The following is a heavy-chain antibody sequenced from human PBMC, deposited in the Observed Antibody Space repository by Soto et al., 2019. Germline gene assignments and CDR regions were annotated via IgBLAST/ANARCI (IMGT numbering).Heavy chain of an antibody. J-gene: IGHJ6*02. CDR1: GFTFDDYA. CDR2: ISWNSGSI. D-gene: IGHD6-13*01. Sequence: PGGSLRLSCAASGFTFDDYAMHWVRQAPGKGLEWVSGISWNSGSIGYADSVKGRFTISRDNAKNSLYLQMNSLRAEDTALYYCAKGILTSIAAAGTTHYYYYGMDVWGQGTTVTVSS. V-gene: IGHV3-9*01. CDR3: AKGILTSIAAAGTTHYYYYGMDV.